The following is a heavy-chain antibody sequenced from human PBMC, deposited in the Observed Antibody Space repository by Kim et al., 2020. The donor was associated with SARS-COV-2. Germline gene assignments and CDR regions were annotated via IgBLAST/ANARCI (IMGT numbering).Heavy chain of an antibody. J-gene: IGHJ4*02. CDR1: GFTFTTYS. D-gene: IGHD4-17*01. V-gene: IGHV3-48*02. CDR3: ARDYYGDFVFDY. CDR2: ISSSNSTI. Sequence: GGSLRLSCAASGFTFTTYSMNWVRQAPGKGLEWVSHISSSNSTIYYADSVKGRFTISRDNAKNSLYLQMNSLRDEDTAVYYCARDYYGDFVFDYWGQGTLVTVSS.